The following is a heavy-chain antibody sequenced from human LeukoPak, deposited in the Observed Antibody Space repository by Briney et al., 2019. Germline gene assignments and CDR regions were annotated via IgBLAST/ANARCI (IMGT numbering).Heavy chain of an antibody. V-gene: IGHV3-53*01. J-gene: IGHJ6*04. CDR3: AKDSALGA. CDR2: IYAGGSA. Sequence: GSLSLSCAASGFIVSNNYMSWVRQAPGKGLEWVSLIYAGGSACYADSVKGRFTISRDNSKNTLYLQMNSLRAEDTAVYYCAKDSALGAWGKGTTVTVSS. CDR1: GFIVSNNY. D-gene: IGHD3-16*01.